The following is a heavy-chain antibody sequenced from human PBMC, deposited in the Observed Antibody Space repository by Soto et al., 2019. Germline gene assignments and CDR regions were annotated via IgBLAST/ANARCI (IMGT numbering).Heavy chain of an antibody. J-gene: IGHJ6*02. Sequence: PGESLKISCKGSGYSLSSYWINWVRQMPGKGLEWMGKIDPSDSRTTYSPSFQGHVTTSVDKSISTAYLQWSSLKASDTAMYYCARVGHDYSNSGMDVWGQGTTVTVSS. CDR3: ARVGHDYSNSGMDV. CDR1: GYSLSSYW. D-gene: IGHD4-4*01. V-gene: IGHV5-10-1*01. CDR2: IDPSDSRT.